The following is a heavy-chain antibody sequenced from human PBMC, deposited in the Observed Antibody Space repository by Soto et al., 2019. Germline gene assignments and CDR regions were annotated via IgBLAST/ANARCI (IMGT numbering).Heavy chain of an antibody. Sequence: LSLTCIVSGESISSSSYYWGWIRQPPGKGLEWIGSIYCSGRTYYNPSFKSRVTISIDTSKNQFSLKLSSVTATDTAVYYCARQRTTVVTQAYFDHWGQGALVTVS. CDR1: GESISSSSYY. V-gene: IGHV4-39*01. J-gene: IGHJ4*02. D-gene: IGHD2-21*02. CDR3: ARQRTTVVTQAYFDH. CDR2: IYCSGRT.